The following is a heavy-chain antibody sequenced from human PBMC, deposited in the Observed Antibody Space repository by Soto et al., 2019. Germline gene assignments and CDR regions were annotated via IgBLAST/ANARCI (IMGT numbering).Heavy chain of an antibody. D-gene: IGHD2-2*01. CDR1: GFTFDDYA. V-gene: IGHV3-9*01. CDR3: AKGGQLFTEGGGY. CDR2: ISWNSGSI. Sequence: EVQLVESGGGLVQPGRSLRLSCAASGFTFDDYAMHWVRQAPGKGLEWVSGISWNSGSIGYADSVEGRFTISRDNAKNSLYRQMNSRRAEDTAVYYCAKGGQLFTEGGGYWGQGTLVTVSS. J-gene: IGHJ4*02.